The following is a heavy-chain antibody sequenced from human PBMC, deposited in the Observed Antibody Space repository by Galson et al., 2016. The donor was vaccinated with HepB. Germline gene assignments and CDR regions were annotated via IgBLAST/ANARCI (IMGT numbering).Heavy chain of an antibody. CDR3: ARDGYVWGSYRPSRYYHYYMDV. CDR2: IWYDGSNK. V-gene: IGHV3-33*01. D-gene: IGHD3-16*02. J-gene: IGHJ6*03. CDR1: GFTFSNKG. Sequence: SLRLSCAASGFTFSNKGMHWVRQAPGKGLEWVAVIWYDGSNKYYADSVKGRFTISRDNSKNTLYLQMNRLRAEDTAVYYCARDGYVWGSYRPSRYYHYYMDVWGKGTTVTVSS.